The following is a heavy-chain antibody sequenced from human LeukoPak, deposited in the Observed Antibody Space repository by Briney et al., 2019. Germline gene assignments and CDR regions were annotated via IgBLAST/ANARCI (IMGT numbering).Heavy chain of an antibody. CDR2: INHSGST. CDR1: VGSFRGYY. CDR3: ARCIRFLEWFPKTVYNWFDP. D-gene: IGHD3-3*01. V-gene: IGHV4-34*01. Sequence: SETLSLTCAVYVGSFRGYYWRWIRQPPGKVLGWIGEINHSGSTNYNPSLKSRVTISVDASKNQFSLKLSSVTAADTAVYYCARCIRFLEWFPKTVYNWFDPWGQRTLVTVSS. J-gene: IGHJ5*02.